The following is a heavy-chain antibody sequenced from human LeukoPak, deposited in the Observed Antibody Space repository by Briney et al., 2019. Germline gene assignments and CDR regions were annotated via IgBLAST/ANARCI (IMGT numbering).Heavy chain of an antibody. Sequence: GSLRLSCAASGFTFSSYWMSWIRQPPGKGLEWIGEINHSGSTNYNPSLKSRVTISVDTSKNQFSLKLSSVTAADTAVYYCARKIVVVPAADKSYYYYMDVWGKGTTVTVSS. D-gene: IGHD2-2*01. CDR1: GFTFSSYW. CDR2: INHSGST. CDR3: ARKIVVVPAADKSYYYYMDV. V-gene: IGHV4-34*01. J-gene: IGHJ6*03.